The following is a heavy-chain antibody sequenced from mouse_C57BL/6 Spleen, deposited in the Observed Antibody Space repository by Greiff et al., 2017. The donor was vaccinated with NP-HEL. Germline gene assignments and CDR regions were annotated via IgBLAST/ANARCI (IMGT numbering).Heavy chain of an antibody. CDR2: ISYDGSN. CDR3: ARASYDYYAMDY. D-gene: IGHD2-10*02. V-gene: IGHV3-6*01. CDR1: GYSITSGYY. J-gene: IGHJ4*01. Sequence: EVKLQESGPGLVKPSQSLSLTCSVTGYSITSGYYWNWIRQFPGNKLEWMGYISYDGSNNYNPSLKNRISITRDTSKNQFFLKLNSVTTEDTATYYCARASYDYYAMDYWGQGTSVTVSS.